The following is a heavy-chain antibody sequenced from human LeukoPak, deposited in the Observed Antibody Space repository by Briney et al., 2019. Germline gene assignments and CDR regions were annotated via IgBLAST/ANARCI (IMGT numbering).Heavy chain of an antibody. J-gene: IGHJ6*03. CDR3: AKAYYDFWSGYSTYYYYYMDV. Sequence: GGSLRLSCAASGFTFSSYGMHWVRQAPGKGLEWVAFIRYDGSNKYYADSVKGRFTISRDNSKNTLYLQMNSLRAEDTAVYYCAKAYYDFWSGYSTYYYYYMDVWGKGTTVTVSS. D-gene: IGHD3-3*01. V-gene: IGHV3-30*02. CDR1: GFTFSSYG. CDR2: IRYDGSNK.